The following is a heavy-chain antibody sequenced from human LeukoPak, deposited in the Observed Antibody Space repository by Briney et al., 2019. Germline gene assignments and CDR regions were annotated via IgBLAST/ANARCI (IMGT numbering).Heavy chain of an antibody. CDR1: GGSLSSGDYY. Sequence: SQTLSLTCTVSGGSLSSGDYYWSWIRQPPGTGLEWIGYIYYSGSTYYNPSLKSRVTISVDTSKNQFSLKLSSVTAADTAVYYCARGGAPCSGGSCYYYGMDVWGQGTTVTVSS. CDR2: IYYSGST. CDR3: ARGGAPCSGGSCYYYGMDV. J-gene: IGHJ6*02. V-gene: IGHV4-30-4*01. D-gene: IGHD2-15*01.